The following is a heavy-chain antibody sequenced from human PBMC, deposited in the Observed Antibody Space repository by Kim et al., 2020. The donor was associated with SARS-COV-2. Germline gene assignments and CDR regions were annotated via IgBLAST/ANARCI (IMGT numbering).Heavy chain of an antibody. CDR1: GFTFSSYA. J-gene: IGHJ4*02. CDR3: AKVDLYYYDSSGYFFEN. Sequence: GGSLRLSCAASGFTFSSYAMSWVRQAPGKGLEWVSAISGSGGSTYYADSVKGRFTISRDNSKNTLYLQMNSLRAEDTAVYYCAKVDLYYYDSSGYFFENWGQGTLVTVSS. CDR2: ISGSGGST. D-gene: IGHD3-22*01. V-gene: IGHV3-23*01.